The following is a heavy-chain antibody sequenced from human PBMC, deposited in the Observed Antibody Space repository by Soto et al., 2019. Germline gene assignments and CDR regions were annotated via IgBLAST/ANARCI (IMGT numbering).Heavy chain of an antibody. D-gene: IGHD4-4*01. J-gene: IGHJ4*02. Sequence: QVQLQESGPGLVKPSETLSLTCNVSGGSMSSYYWSWIRQPPGKGLEWIGYVYYSGSTNYNPSLKSRVTISVDTSTNQFSLKLSSVTAADTAVYYSASYANYNHFWGQGTLVTVSS. V-gene: IGHV4-59*01. CDR2: VYYSGST. CDR1: GGSMSSYY. CDR3: ASYANYNHF.